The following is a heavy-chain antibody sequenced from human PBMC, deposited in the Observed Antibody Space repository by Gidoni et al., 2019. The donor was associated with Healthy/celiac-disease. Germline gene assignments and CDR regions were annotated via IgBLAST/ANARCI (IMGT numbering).Heavy chain of an antibody. Sequence: EVQLVESGGGLIQPGGSLRLSCAASGFTVSSNYMSWVRQAPGKGLEWVSVIYSGGSTYYADSVKGRFTISRDNSKNTLYLQMNSLRAEDTAVYYCARDIVATIRHDYGVRSYWYFDLWGRGTLVTVSS. CDR2: IYSGGST. CDR1: GFTVSSNY. V-gene: IGHV3-53*01. CDR3: ARDIVATIRHDYGVRSYWYFDL. J-gene: IGHJ2*01. D-gene: IGHD5-12*01.